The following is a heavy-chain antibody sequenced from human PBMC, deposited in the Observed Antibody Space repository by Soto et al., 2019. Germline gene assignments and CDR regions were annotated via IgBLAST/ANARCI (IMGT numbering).Heavy chain of an antibody. CDR3: ARYNAASGTYYFDY. CDR2: INHRGSA. CDR1: GASVSSTYW. Sequence: SETLSLTCAVSGASVSSTYWWSWVRQPPGKGPEWIGEINHRGSANYNPSLKSRVTISVDISKSQFSLRLTSVTAADTAVYYCARYNAASGTYYFDYWGQGALVTVS. J-gene: IGHJ4*02. D-gene: IGHD6-13*01. V-gene: IGHV4-4*02.